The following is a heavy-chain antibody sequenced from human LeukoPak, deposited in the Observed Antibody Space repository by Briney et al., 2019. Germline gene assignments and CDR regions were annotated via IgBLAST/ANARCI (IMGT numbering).Heavy chain of an antibody. CDR3: AREGYCSGGSCDNWFDP. CDR1: GGSISSGGYS. V-gene: IGHV4-30-2*01. CDR2: IYHSGSA. Sequence: PSQTLSLTCAVSGGSISSGGYSWSWIRQPPGKGLEWIGYIYHSGSAYYNPSLKSRVTISVDRSKNQFSLNLSSVTAADTAVYYCAREGYCSGGSCDNWFDPWGQGTLVTVSS. D-gene: IGHD2-15*01. J-gene: IGHJ5*02.